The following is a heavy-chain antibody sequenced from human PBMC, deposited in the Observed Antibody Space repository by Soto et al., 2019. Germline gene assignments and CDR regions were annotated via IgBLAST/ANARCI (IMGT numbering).Heavy chain of an antibody. J-gene: IGHJ3*02. Sequence: SETLSLTCTVSGGSISSYYWSWIRQPPGKGLEWIGYIYYSGSTNYNPSLKSRVTISVDTSKNQFSLKLSSVTAADTAVYYCARHLREIAARLDAFDIWGQGTMVTVSS. V-gene: IGHV4-59*01. CDR3: ARHLREIAARLDAFDI. CDR2: IYYSGST. CDR1: GGSISSYY. D-gene: IGHD6-6*01.